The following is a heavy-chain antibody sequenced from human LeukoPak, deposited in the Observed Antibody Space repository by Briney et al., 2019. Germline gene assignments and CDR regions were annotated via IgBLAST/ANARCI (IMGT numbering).Heavy chain of an antibody. Sequence: GASVKVSCKASGYTFTGYYMHWVRQAPGQGLEWMGWINPNSDGTNYAQKFQGWVTMTRDTSSSTAYMELSRLRSDDTAVYYCARGQEMGSGWYLGYWGQGTLVTVSS. V-gene: IGHV1-2*04. J-gene: IGHJ4*02. CDR2: INPNSDGT. D-gene: IGHD6-19*01. CDR3: ARGQEMGSGWYLGY. CDR1: GYTFTGYY.